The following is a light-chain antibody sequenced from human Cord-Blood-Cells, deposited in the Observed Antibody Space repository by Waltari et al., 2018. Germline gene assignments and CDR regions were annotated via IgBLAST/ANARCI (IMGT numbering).Light chain of an antibody. Sequence: EIVMTQSPATLSVSPGERATLPCRASQSVSSILAWYQQKPGQAPRLLIYGASTRATGIPARFSGSGSGTEFTLTISSLQSEDFAVYYCQQYNNWPPLTFGGGTKVEIK. CDR2: GAS. V-gene: IGKV3D-15*01. CDR3: QQYNNWPPLT. CDR1: QSVSSI. J-gene: IGKJ4*01.